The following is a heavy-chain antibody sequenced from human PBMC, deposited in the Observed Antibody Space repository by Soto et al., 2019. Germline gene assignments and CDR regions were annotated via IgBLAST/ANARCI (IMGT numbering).Heavy chain of an antibody. D-gene: IGHD2-21*01. Sequence: GGSLRLSCAASGFTFSSYWMHWVRQAPGKGLVWVSRINSDGSSTSYADSVKGRFTISRDNAKNTLYLQMNSLRAEDTAVYYCAREGNIPHYYYMDVWGKGTTVTVSS. CDR2: INSDGSST. CDR3: AREGNIPHYYYMDV. J-gene: IGHJ6*03. V-gene: IGHV3-74*01. CDR1: GFTFSSYW.